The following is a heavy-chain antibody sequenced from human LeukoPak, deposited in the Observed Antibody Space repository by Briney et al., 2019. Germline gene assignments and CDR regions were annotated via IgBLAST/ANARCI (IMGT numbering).Heavy chain of an antibody. CDR2: IYYSGST. D-gene: IGHD3-9*01. J-gene: IGHJ6*02. CDR1: GGSISSGGYY. V-gene: IGHV4-31*03. CDR3: ARDLVTPHYDILTGYYDYYYYGMDV. Sequence: SSETLSLTCTVSGGSISSGGYYWSWIRQHPGKGLEWIGYIYYSGSTYYNPSLKSRVTISVDTSKGQFSLKLSSVTAADTAVYYCARDLVTPHYDILTGYYDYYYYGMDVWGQGTTVTVSS.